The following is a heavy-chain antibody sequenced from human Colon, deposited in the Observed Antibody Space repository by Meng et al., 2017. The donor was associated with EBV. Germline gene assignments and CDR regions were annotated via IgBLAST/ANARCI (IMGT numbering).Heavy chain of an antibody. Sequence: VHMSDSGSGLWRPSATLSVRCTVSSRSVTRGSYYWSWIRQAPGKGSDWIGPLYNSGSTDYNPALKSRVTISVDKSTNQFSLRLSSVTAADTAVYYCARFDFLCGSYCLDYWGQGALVTVSS. V-gene: IGHV4-61*01. J-gene: IGHJ4*02. CDR1: SRSVTRGSYY. CDR3: ARFDFLCGSYCLDY. D-gene: IGHD3-3*01. CDR2: LYNSGST.